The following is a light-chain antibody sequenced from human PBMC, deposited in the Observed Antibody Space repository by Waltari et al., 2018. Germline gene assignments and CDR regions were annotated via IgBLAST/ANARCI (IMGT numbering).Light chain of an antibody. J-gene: IGKJ2*01. CDR1: QSVLYNTDNKNY. CDR2: WAS. CDR3: QQYCDIPVT. Sequence: IVLTHSPHPLPVSLGERATLNCKSSQSVLYNTDNKNYLAWYQQKPGQAPTLLIYWASSRESGVPDRFSGSGSGTDFTLTISGLEADDAAMYFCQQYCDIPVTFGQGTRLEIK. V-gene: IGKV4-1*01.